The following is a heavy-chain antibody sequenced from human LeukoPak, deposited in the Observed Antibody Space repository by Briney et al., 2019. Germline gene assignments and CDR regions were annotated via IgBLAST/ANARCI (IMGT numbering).Heavy chain of an antibody. CDR1: GGSISNSF. V-gene: IGHV4-59*01. J-gene: IGHJ4*02. CDR3: ARSYGGARPLDY. CDR2: IYYSGST. Sequence: SETLSLTCTVSGGSISNSFWSWIRQSPGKGLEWIGYIYYSGSTNYNPSLKSRVTISVDTSKNQFSLKLSSVTAADTAVYYCARSYGGARPLDYWGQGTLVTVSS. D-gene: IGHD4-23*01.